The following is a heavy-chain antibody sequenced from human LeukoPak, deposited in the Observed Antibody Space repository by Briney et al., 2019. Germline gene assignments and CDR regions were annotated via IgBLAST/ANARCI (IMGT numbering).Heavy chain of an antibody. D-gene: IGHD3-22*01. CDR2: ISGSGGST. V-gene: IGHV3-23*01. Sequence: GGSLRLSCAASGFTFSSYGMSWVRQAPGKGLEWVSAISGSGGSTYYADSVKGRFTISRDNSKNTLYLQMNSLRAEDTAVYYCARSGDYYDSRDDAFDIWGQGTMVTVSS. J-gene: IGHJ3*02. CDR3: ARSGDYYDSRDDAFDI. CDR1: GFTFSSYG.